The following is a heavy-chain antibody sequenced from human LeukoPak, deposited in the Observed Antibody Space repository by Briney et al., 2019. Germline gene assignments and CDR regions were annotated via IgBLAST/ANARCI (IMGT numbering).Heavy chain of an antibody. D-gene: IGHD5-18*01. CDR3: ARHDSFIPY. Sequence: GGSLRLSCTASGFTFSDYAMSWVRQAPGKGLEWVSGISDSGRSTYYSDSVRGRCTISRDISKNTVYLEVNNLRAEDTAVYFCARHDSFIPYRGQGTLVSVSS. CDR2: ISDSGRST. V-gene: IGHV3-23*01. J-gene: IGHJ4*02. CDR1: GFTFSDYA.